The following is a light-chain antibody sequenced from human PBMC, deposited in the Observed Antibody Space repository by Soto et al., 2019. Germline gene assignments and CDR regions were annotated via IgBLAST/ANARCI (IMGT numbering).Light chain of an antibody. Sequence: DIQITQSPSSVSASVGDRVTITCRAGQGVSSWLAWYQQKPGKTPSLLIYRASSLQSGVPSRFSGSGSGTDFTLTISSLQPEDFATYYCQQADRLPLTFGGGTKVDIK. CDR3: QQADRLPLT. CDR2: RAS. CDR1: QGVSSW. V-gene: IGKV1D-12*01. J-gene: IGKJ4*01.